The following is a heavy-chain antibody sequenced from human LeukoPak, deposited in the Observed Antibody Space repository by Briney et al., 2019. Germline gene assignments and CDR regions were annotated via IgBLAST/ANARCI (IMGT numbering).Heavy chain of an antibody. CDR2: INHSGST. V-gene: IGHV4-34*01. CDR1: GGSFSGYY. D-gene: IGHD6-6*01. CDR3: ARNRYSSSSNYYYYYMDV. Sequence: SETLSLTCAVYGGSFSGYYWSWIRQPPGKGLEWIGEINHSGSTNYNPSLKSRVTISVDTSKNQFSLKLTSVTDAATAVYHCARNRYSSSSNYYYYYMDVWGKGTTVTVSS. J-gene: IGHJ6*03.